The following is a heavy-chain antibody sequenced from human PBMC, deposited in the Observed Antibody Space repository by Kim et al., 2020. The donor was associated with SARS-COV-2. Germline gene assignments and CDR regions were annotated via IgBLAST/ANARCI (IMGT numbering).Heavy chain of an antibody. D-gene: IGHD6-19*01. J-gene: IGHJ4*02. V-gene: IGHV4-4*07. CDR3: ARERNKGPPIRAVTGQFDY. CDR2: IYTSGST. Sequence: SETLSLTCTVSGGSISSYYWSWIRQPAGKGLEWIGRIYTSGSTNYNPSLKSRVTMSVDTSKNQFSLKLSSVTAADTAVYYCARERNKGPPIRAVTGQFDYWGQGTLVTVSS. CDR1: GGSISSYY.